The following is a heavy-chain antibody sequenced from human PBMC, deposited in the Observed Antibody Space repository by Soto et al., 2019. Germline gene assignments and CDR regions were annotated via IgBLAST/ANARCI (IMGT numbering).Heavy chain of an antibody. J-gene: IGHJ5*02. Sequence: SETLSLTCTVSGGSIISSSYYWGWIRQPPGKGLEWIGSIYYSGSTYYNPSLKSRVTISVDTSKNQFSLKLSSVTAADTAVYYCARSRSRYDFWSGYYTARWFDPWGQGTLVTVSS. CDR2: IYYSGST. V-gene: IGHV4-39*01. CDR3: ARSRSRYDFWSGYYTARWFDP. D-gene: IGHD3-3*01. CDR1: GGSIISSSYY.